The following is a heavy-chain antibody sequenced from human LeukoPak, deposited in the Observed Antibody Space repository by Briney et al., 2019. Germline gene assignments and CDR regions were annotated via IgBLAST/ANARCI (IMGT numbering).Heavy chain of an antibody. Sequence: ASVKVSCKASGYTFTNYDINWVRQATGQGLEWMGWMNPNSGNTGYAQKFQGRVTITRNTSISTAYMELSSLRSEDTAVYYCARGLDYDFWSGYYQGDAFDIWGQGTMVTVSS. CDR2: MNPNSGNT. V-gene: IGHV1-8*03. CDR1: GYTFTNYD. CDR3: ARGLDYDFWSGYYQGDAFDI. D-gene: IGHD3-3*01. J-gene: IGHJ3*02.